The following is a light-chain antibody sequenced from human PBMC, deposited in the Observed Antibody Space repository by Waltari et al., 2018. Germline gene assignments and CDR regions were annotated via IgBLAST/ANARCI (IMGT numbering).Light chain of an antibody. J-gene: IGKJ3*01. V-gene: IGKV1-27*01. CDR3: QKYNSGPFT. CDR2: AAS. Sequence: DIQMTQSPSSLSASVGDRVTITCRASQGMSHYLAWYQQKPGRVPKLLIYAASTLQSGVPSRFSGSGSETDFTLTISSLQPEDVATYYCQKYNSGPFTFGPGTKVDIK. CDR1: QGMSHY.